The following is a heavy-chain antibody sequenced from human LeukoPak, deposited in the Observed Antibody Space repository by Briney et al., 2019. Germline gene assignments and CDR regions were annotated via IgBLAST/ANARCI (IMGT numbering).Heavy chain of an antibody. CDR3: ARDPGEVGATHYFDY. CDR2: ISYDGSNK. J-gene: IGHJ4*02. V-gene: IGHV3-30-3*01. Sequence: PGGSLRLSCVASGFTFSSYAMSWVRQAPGKGLEWVAVISYDGSNKYYADSVKGRFTISRDNSKNTLYLQMNSLRAEDTAVYYCARDPGEVGATHYFDYWGQGTLVTVSS. D-gene: IGHD1-26*01. CDR1: GFTFSSYA.